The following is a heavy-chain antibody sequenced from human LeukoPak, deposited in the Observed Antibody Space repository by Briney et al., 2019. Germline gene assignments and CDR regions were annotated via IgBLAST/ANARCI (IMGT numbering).Heavy chain of an antibody. V-gene: IGHV1-18*01. CDR2: ISAGNGNT. J-gene: IGHJ4*02. CDR1: GYTFTSYG. Sequence: GASVKVSCKASGYTFTSYGISWVRQAPGQGLEWMGWISAGNGNTKYSQKFQGRVTITRDTSASTAYMELSSLRSEDTAVYYCARDREYYYDSSGYHTWGQGTLVTVSS. CDR3: ARDREYYYDSSGYHT. D-gene: IGHD3-22*01.